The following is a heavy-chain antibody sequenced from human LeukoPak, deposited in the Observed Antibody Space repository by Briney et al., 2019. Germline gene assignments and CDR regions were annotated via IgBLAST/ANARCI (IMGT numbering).Heavy chain of an antibody. D-gene: IGHD4-23*01. Sequence: GGSLRLSCAASGFTFSSFSMNWVRQAPGKGLEWVSYISGSSSIKCYADSVKGRFTISRDNAKNSLYLQINSLRDDDTAVYYCARVRGNGWYFDLWGRGTLVTVSS. J-gene: IGHJ2*01. CDR3: ARVRGNGWYFDL. CDR2: ISGSSSIK. V-gene: IGHV3-48*02. CDR1: GFTFSSFS.